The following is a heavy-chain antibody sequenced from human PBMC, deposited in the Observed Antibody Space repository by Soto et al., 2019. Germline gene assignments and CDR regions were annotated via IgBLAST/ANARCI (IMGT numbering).Heavy chain of an antibody. D-gene: IGHD5-12*01. J-gene: IGHJ4*02. Sequence: PSEPLSLTCTVSGGSISSGGYYWSWIRQHPGKGLEWIGYIYYSGSTYYNPSLKSRVTISVDTSKNQFSLKLSSVTAADTAVYYCAGYSGYDYRVDYWGQGTLVTVSS. CDR2: IYYSGST. CDR1: GGSISSGGYY. V-gene: IGHV4-31*03. CDR3: AGYSGYDYRVDY.